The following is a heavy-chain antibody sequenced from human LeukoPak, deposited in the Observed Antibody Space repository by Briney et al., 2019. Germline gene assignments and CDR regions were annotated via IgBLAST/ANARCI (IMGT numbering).Heavy chain of an antibody. J-gene: IGHJ5*02. CDR2: IYTSGST. CDR1: GGSISSYY. CDR3: ARDRYYGSGEGFDP. D-gene: IGHD3-10*01. V-gene: IGHV4-4*07. Sequence: PSETLSLTCTVSGGSISSYYWSWIRQPAGKGLEWIGRIYTSGSTNYNASLKSRVTMSVDTSKNQFSLKLSSVTAADTAVYYCARDRYYGSGEGFDPWGQGTLVTVSS.